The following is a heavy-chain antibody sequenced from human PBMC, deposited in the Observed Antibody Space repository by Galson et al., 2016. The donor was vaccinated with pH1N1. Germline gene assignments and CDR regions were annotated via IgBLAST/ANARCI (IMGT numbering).Heavy chain of an antibody. V-gene: IGHV5-51*01. CDR3: ARRSAVAGVDY. J-gene: IGHJ4*02. CDR2: IYPGDSDT. CDR1: GYSFSSHW. D-gene: IGHD6-19*01. Sequence: QSGAEVKKPGESLKISCQGSGYSFSSHWIGWVRQMPGKGLEWMGIIYPGDSDTKYSPSLQGQVTFSADKSSNTAYVQWNSLKTSDTAMYFGARRSAVAGVDYWGQGTLVTVSS.